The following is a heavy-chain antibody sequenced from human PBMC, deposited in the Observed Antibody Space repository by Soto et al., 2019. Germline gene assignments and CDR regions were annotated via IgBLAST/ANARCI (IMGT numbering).Heavy chain of an antibody. V-gene: IGHV3-15*01. CDR2: IKSKTDGGTT. J-gene: IGHJ4*02. Sequence: EVQLVESGGGLVKPGGSLRLTCAASGFTFSNVWMSWVRQAPGKGLEWVGRIKSKTDGGTTDYAAPVKGRFIISRDDSEHTLYLPMNSLKTEDTAVYYCTTDLIVGATIDYWGQGTLVTVSS. CDR3: TTDLIVGATIDY. CDR1: GFTFSNVW. D-gene: IGHD1-26*01.